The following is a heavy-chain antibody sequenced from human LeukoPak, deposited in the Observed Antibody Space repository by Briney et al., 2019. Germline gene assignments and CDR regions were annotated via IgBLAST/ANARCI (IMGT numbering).Heavy chain of an antibody. J-gene: IGHJ6*02. CDR1: GFTFSSYS. CDR3: ARGSHTAMVAPQLDYYYGMDG. CDR2: IISSSSSI. V-gene: IGHV3-21*01. Sequence: GSLSLSCAASGFTFSSYSLNWFPQAPGKGLKWASPIISSSSSIYYAASVKGRSPIPKDNAKTSLYLQINSLKAEDTAVYYCARGSHTAMVAPQLDYYYGMDGWGQGTTVTAYS. D-gene: IGHD5-18*01.